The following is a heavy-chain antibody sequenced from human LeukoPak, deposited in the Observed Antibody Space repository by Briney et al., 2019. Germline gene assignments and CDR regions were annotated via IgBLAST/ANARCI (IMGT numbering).Heavy chain of an antibody. J-gene: IGHJ4*02. CDR3: ARAPHCSSPSCYWSY. D-gene: IGHD2-2*01. Sequence: PSETLSLTCTVSGYSISSGYYWGWIRQPPGKGLEWIGSIYHSGSTYYNPSLKSRVTISVDTSKNQFSLKLSSVTAADTAVYYCARAPHCSSPSCYWSYWGQGTLVTVSS. V-gene: IGHV4-38-2*02. CDR1: GYSISSGYY. CDR2: IYHSGST.